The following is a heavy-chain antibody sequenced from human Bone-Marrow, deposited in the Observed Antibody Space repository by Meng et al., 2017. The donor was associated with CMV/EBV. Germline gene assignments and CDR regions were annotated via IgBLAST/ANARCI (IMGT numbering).Heavy chain of an antibody. D-gene: IGHD2-8*02. J-gene: IGHJ4*02. CDR3: ARDTGSGNFDY. Sequence: CTVSGGSIGSSSYDWGWSRQRPGKGLEWMGRIYYSGSAYYNPSLKSRVTISVDTSKNQFSLKLSSMTAADTAVYYCARDTGSGNFDYWGQGTLVTVSS. CDR1: GGSIGSSSYD. CDR2: IYYSGSA. V-gene: IGHV4-39*07.